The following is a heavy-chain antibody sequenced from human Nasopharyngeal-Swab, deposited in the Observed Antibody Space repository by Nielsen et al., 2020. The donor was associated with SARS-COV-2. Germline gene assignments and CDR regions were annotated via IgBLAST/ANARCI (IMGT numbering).Heavy chain of an antibody. CDR3: ARVRVPNYSRGWHLDY. D-gene: IGHD6-19*01. Sequence: SETLSLTCTVSGGSVSSSYWSWIRQPPGKGLEWIAYIYYNGITNYNPSLKSRVAISVDTSKNQISLKLSSVTAADTARYYCARVRVPNYSRGWHLDYWGQGTLVTVSS. J-gene: IGHJ4*02. CDR1: GGSVSSSY. V-gene: IGHV4-59*02. CDR2: IYYNGIT.